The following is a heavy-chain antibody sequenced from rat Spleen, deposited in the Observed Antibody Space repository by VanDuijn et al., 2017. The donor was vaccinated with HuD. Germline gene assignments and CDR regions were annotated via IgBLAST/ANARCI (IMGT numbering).Heavy chain of an antibody. V-gene: IGHV5S13*01. CDR3: TTGRDY. CDR2: ISTGGGNT. Sequence: EVHLVESGGGLVQPGRSLKLSCAASGFIFSKYDMVWVRQTPTKGLEWVASISTGGGNTYYRDSVKGRFTISRENAKDILYLQMDSLRSEDTATYYCTTGRDYWGQGVMVTVSS. D-gene: IGHD1-12*02. J-gene: IGHJ2*01. CDR1: GFIFSKYD.